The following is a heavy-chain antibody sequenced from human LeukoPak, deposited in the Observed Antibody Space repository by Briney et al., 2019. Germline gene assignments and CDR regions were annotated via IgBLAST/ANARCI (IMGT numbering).Heavy chain of an antibody. CDR2: IYPGDSDT. V-gene: IGHV5-51*01. J-gene: IGHJ5*02. CDR1: GYSFTSYW. CDR3: ARLITMVRGKADWFDP. D-gene: IGHD3-10*01. Sequence: PGESLKISCKGSGYSFTSYWIGWVRQMPGKGLEWMWIIYPGDSDTRYSPSFQGQVTISADKSISTAYLQWSSLKASDTAMYYCARLITMVRGKADWFDPWGQGTLVTVSS.